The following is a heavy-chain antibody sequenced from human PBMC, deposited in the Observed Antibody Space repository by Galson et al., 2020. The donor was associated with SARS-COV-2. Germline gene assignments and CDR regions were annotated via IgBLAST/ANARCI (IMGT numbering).Heavy chain of an antibody. CDR2: ISSSGSTI. J-gene: IGHJ6*02. D-gene: IGHD3-9*01. V-gene: IGHV3-11*01. CDR3: ARDLRPDYDILTGFAKTYYYYGMDV. Sequence: GGSLRLSCAASGFTFSDYYMSWIRQAPGKGLEWVSYISSSGSTIYYADSVKGRFTISRDNAKNSLYLQMNSLRAEDTAVYYCARDLRPDYDILTGFAKTYYYYGMDVWGQGTTVTVSS. CDR1: GFTFSDYY.